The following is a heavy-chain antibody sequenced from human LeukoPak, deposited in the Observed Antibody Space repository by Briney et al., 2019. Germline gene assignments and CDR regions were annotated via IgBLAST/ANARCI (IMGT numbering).Heavy chain of an antibody. CDR1: GFTFSSYS. D-gene: IGHD4-23*01. J-gene: IGHJ5*02. V-gene: IGHV3-23*01. CDR2: ISGRDGST. CDR3: AADYGGNWYNWFDP. Sequence: GGSLRLSCAASGFTFSSYSMNWVRQAPGKGLEWVSGISGRDGSTYYADSVKGRFTISRDNSKNTLYLQMNSLRVEDTAVYYCAADYGGNWYNWFDPWGQGTLVTVSS.